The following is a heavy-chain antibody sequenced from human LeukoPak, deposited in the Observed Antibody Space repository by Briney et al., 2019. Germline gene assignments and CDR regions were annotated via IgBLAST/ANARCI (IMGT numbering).Heavy chain of an antibody. Sequence: GGSLRLSCAASGFAFSTYAMHWVRQAPGKGLEGVAVISYDGSNKYYADSVKGRFTISRDNSKNTLYLQLNRLRAAETAVYYCASSGGYSYDSSGYLGASSFDSWGQGTLVTVSS. V-gene: IGHV3-30*04. D-gene: IGHD3-22*01. J-gene: IGHJ4*02. CDR2: ISYDGSNK. CDR1: GFAFSTYA. CDR3: ASSGGYSYDSSGYLGASSFDS.